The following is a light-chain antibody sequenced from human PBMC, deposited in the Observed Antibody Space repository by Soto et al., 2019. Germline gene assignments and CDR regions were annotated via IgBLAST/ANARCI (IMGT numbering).Light chain of an antibody. Sequence: QSVLTQPRSVSGSPGQSVTISCTGTSSDVGGYNYVSWYQQHPGKAPKLMIYDVTKRPSGVPDRFAGSKSGNTASLTISALQSEDEADYYCCSYTGSYTLKVFGGGTQVTVL. V-gene: IGLV2-11*01. J-gene: IGLJ3*02. CDR2: DVT. CDR1: SSDVGGYNY. CDR3: CSYTGSYTLKV.